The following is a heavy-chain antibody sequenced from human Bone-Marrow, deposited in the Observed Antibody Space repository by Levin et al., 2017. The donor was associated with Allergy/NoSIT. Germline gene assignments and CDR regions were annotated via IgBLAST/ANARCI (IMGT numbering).Heavy chain of an antibody. Sequence: HSQTLSLTCTVSGDSISSDNWWAWVRQSPGKGLEWIGKVYHTGSVDYNPPLKTRVTISVDESKNQVTLKLTSLTAADPAVYYCARQNYDMWSGCMDVWGQGTTVTVS. CDR1: GDSISSDNW. J-gene: IGHJ6*02. V-gene: IGHV4/OR15-8*01. CDR3: ARQNYDMWSGCMDV. D-gene: IGHD3-3*01. CDR2: VYHTGSV.